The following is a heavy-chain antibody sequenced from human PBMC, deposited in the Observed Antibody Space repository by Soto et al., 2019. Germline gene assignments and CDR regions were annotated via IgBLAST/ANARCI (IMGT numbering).Heavy chain of an antibody. Sequence: QVHLVQSGAEVKKPGASVKVSCKGSGYAFTTNGITGVRQAPGQGLEWMGWISAHNGNTNYAQKLQGRVTVTRDTSTSTAYMELRRLRSDDTAVYYCARGRYGDYWGQGAMVTVSS. CDR1: GYAFTTNG. D-gene: IGHD1-1*01. CDR2: ISAHNGNT. CDR3: ARGRYGDY. V-gene: IGHV1-18*01. J-gene: IGHJ4*02.